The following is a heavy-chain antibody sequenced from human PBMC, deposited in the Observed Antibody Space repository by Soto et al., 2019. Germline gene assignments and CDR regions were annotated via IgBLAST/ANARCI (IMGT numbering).Heavy chain of an antibody. CDR3: ARTAAAGKYYYGMDV. D-gene: IGHD6-13*01. J-gene: IGHJ6*02. V-gene: IGHV5-51*01. CDR1: GDSFTSYW. Sequence: PGESLRISCKGSGDSFTSYWIGGVRQMPGKGLESMGIIYPGDSDTRYSPSFQGQVTISADKSISTAYLQWSSLKASDTAMYYCARTAAAGKYYYGMDVWGQGTPVTVSS. CDR2: IYPGDSDT.